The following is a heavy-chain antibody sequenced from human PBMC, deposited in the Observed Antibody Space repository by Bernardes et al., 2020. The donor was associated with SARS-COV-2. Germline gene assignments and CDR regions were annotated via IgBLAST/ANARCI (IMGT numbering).Heavy chain of an antibody. CDR2: ISGSGGST. V-gene: IGHV3-23*01. D-gene: IGHD5-12*01. Sequence: GGSLRLSRLGSGFTVSDNYMTWVRQAPGKGLEWVSAISGSGGSTYYADSVKGRFTISRDNSKNTLYLQMNSLRAEDTAVYYCATIGYVEMATIDYWGQGTLVTVSS. CDR3: ATIGYVEMATIDY. CDR1: GFTVSDNY. J-gene: IGHJ4*01.